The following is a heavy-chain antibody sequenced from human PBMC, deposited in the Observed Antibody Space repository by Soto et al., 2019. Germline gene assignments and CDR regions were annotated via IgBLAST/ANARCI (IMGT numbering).Heavy chain of an antibody. Sequence: GASVKVSCKASGYTFTSYGISWVRQAPGQGLEWMGWISAYNGNTNYAQKLQGRVTMTTDTSTSTAYMELRSLRSDDTAVYYCARDPRDIVLVPAAGRRGMDVWGQGTTVTVS. CDR1: GYTFTSYG. V-gene: IGHV1-18*01. J-gene: IGHJ6*02. CDR3: ARDPRDIVLVPAAGRRGMDV. CDR2: ISAYNGNT. D-gene: IGHD2-2*01.